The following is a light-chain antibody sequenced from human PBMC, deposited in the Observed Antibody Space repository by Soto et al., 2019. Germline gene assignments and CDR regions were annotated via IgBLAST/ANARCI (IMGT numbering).Light chain of an antibody. CDR3: HQSYSTSIT. CDR1: QGISTY. Sequence: IHMTDSXSSLPSYPQGXXXXXSXASQGISTYLAWYQQKXGKAPKLVIYDASXLQTGVPARFRGSGSATDFTLNISSLQPADFATYYCHQSYSTSITFGQGTRLEI. CDR2: DAS. V-gene: IGKV1-39*01. J-gene: IGKJ5*01.